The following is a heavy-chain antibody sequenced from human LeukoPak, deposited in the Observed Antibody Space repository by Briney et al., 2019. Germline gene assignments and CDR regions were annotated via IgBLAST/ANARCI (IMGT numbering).Heavy chain of an antibody. CDR3: AKGGFVVVVPAVPFDP. J-gene: IGHJ5*02. CDR1: GYTFTGYY. CDR2: INPKSGST. Sequence: ASVKVSCKASGYTFTGYYMHWVRQAPGQGLEWMGWINPKSGSTIYAQKFQGRVTMTRDPSISTAYMELSRLKSEDTAVYYCAKGGFVVVVPAVPFDPWGQGTLVTVSS. V-gene: IGHV1-2*02. D-gene: IGHD2-2*01.